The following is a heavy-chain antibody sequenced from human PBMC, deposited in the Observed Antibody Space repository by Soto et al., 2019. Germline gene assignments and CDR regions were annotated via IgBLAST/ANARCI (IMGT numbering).Heavy chain of an antibody. V-gene: IGHV1-69*04. CDR1: GYTFTSYG. Sequence: SVKVSCKASGYTFTSYGISWVRQAPGQGLEWMGRIIPILGIANYAQKFQGRVTITADKSASTAYMELSSLRSEDTAVYYCAMEYCSSTSCYRDYWGQGTLVTVSS. CDR3: AMEYCSSTSCYRDY. J-gene: IGHJ4*02. CDR2: IIPILGIA. D-gene: IGHD2-2*02.